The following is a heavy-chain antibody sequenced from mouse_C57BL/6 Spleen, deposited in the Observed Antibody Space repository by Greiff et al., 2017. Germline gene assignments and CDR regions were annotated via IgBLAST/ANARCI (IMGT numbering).Heavy chain of an antibody. Sequence: VQLKESGPGLVKPSQSLSLTCSVTGYSITSGYYWNWIRQFPGNKLEWMGYISYDGSNNYNPSLKNRISITRDTSKNQFFLKLNSVTTEDTATYYCARDLYYDDPWFAYWGQGTLVTVSA. CDR3: ARDLYYDDPWFAY. CDR1: GYSITSGYY. V-gene: IGHV3-6*01. CDR2: ISYDGSN. D-gene: IGHD2-13*01. J-gene: IGHJ3*01.